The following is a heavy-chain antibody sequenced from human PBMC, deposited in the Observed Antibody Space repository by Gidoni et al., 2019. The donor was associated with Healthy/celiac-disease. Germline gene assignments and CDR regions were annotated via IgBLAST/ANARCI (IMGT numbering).Heavy chain of an antibody. Sequence: QVQLVESGGGVVQPGRSLRLSCAASGFTFSSYAMHWVRQAPGKGLEWVAVISYDGSNKYYADSVKGRFTISRDNSKNTLYLQMNSLRAEDTAVYYCAREEYSSSSGFDYWGQGTLVTVSS. V-gene: IGHV3-30*04. CDR3: AREEYSSSSGFDY. D-gene: IGHD6-6*01. J-gene: IGHJ4*02. CDR2: ISYDGSNK. CDR1: GFTFSSYA.